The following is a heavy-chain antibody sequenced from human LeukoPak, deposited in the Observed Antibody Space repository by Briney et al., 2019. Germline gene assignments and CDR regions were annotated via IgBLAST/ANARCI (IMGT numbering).Heavy chain of an antibody. CDR2: INAGNGNT. CDR3: ARDLSFTMIVVADDAFDI. J-gene: IGHJ3*02. D-gene: IGHD3-22*01. CDR1: GYTFTSYA. Sequence: GASVKVSCEASGYTFTSYAMHWVRQAPGQRSEWMGWINAGNGNTKYSQKFQGRVTITRDTSASTAYMELSSLRSEDTAVYYCARDLSFTMIVVADDAFDIWGQGTMATVSS. V-gene: IGHV1-3*01.